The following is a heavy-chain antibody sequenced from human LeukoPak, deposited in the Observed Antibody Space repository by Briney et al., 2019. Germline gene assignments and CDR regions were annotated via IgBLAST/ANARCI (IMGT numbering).Heavy chain of an antibody. J-gene: IGHJ6*02. Sequence: GGSLRLSCAASGFTVSSNYMSWVRQAPGKGLEWVSVIYSGGSTYYADSVKGRFTISRDNSKNTLYLQMNSLRAEDTAVYYCARVSSSYGGYGMDVWGQGTTVTVSS. V-gene: IGHV3-66*01. CDR2: IYSGGST. CDR1: GFTVSSNY. D-gene: IGHD6-13*01. CDR3: ARVSSSYGGYGMDV.